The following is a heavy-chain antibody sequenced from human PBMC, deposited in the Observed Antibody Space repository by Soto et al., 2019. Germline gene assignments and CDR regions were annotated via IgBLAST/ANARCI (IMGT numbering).Heavy chain of an antibody. V-gene: IGHV1-69*06. CDR2: IIPIFGTA. D-gene: IGHD3-16*01. Sequence: QVQLVQSGAEVKKPGSSVKLSCKASGGTFSSYAISWVRQAPGQGLEWMGGIIPIFGTANYAEKFQGRVSITTGKSTSSAYTELSSVRSEDTAVYYWARDGGYWGQGTLVTVSS. CDR1: GGTFSSYA. J-gene: IGHJ4*02. CDR3: ARDGGY.